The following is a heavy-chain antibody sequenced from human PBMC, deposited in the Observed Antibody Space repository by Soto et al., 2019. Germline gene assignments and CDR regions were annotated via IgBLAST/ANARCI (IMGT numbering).Heavy chain of an antibody. CDR1: GGTFSSYA. D-gene: IGHD4-17*01. CDR3: AIDDYGDYRKDAFDI. V-gene: IGHV1-69*13. Sequence: ETPVKVSCKASGGTFSSYAISWVRQAPGQGLEWMGGIIPIFGTANYAQKFQGRVTITADESTSTAYMELSSLRSEDTAVYYCAIDDYGDYRKDAFDIWGQGTMVTVSS. CDR2: IIPIFGTA. J-gene: IGHJ3*02.